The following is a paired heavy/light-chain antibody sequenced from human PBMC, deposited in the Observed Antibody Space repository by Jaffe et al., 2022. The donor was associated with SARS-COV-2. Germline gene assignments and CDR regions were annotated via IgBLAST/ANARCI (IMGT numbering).Heavy chain of an antibody. J-gene: IGHJ4*02. CDR1: GFTFSNYS. CDR2: ISSGSDTI. V-gene: IGHV3-48*02. CDR3: ARVGSGSYHY. D-gene: IGHD1-26*01. Sequence: EVQLVESGGGLVQPGGSLRLSCAASGFTFSNYSMNWVRQAPGKGLEWVSYISSGSDTIYYADSVKGRFTISRDNAKNSLFLQMSSLRDEDTALYYCARVGSGSYHYWGQGTLVTVSS.
Light chain of an antibody. Sequence: DIQMTQSPSSLSASVGDRVTITCRASQNIRSYLNWYQQKPGRAPNLLIYATSSLQSGVPSRFSGSGSGTDFTLTISSLQPEDFATYYCQQSYSIWTFGQGTKVEIK. CDR1: QNIRSY. CDR3: QQSYSIWT. J-gene: IGKJ1*01. CDR2: ATS. V-gene: IGKV1-39*01.